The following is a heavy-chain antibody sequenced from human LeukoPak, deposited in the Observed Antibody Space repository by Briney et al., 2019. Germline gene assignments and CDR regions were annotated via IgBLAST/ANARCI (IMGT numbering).Heavy chain of an antibody. V-gene: IGHV3-23*01. CDR2: ISGSGSST. CDR3: ARQSSPAVMAPFDY. J-gene: IGHJ4*02. CDR1: GFTFSNYA. D-gene: IGHD2-2*01. Sequence: LSGGSLRLSCAASGFTFSNYAMSWVRQAPGKGLEWVSAISGSGSSTYYADSVKGRFTISRDNSKNTLYLQMNSLRAEDTAVYYCARQSSPAVMAPFDYWGQGTLVTVSS.